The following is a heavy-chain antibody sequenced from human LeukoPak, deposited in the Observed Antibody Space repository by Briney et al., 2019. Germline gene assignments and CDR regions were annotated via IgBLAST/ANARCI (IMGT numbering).Heavy chain of an antibody. J-gene: IGHJ4*02. D-gene: IGHD2/OR15-2a*01. CDR2: ISPTGSTT. V-gene: IGHV3-74*01. CDR1: GFSFSGHW. CDR3: ARGPNSNWSGLDF. Sequence: GSLRLSCTASGFSFSGHWMHWARQLPGKGLVWVSRISPTGSTTSYADSVKGRFTVSRDDAKNTLYLQVNNLRAEDTAVYYCARGPNSNWSGLDFWGQGTLLTVSS.